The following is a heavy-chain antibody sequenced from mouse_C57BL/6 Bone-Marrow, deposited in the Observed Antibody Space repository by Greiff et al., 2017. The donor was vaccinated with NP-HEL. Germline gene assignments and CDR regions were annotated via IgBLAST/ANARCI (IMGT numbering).Heavy chain of an antibody. CDR2: IYPRSGNT. CDR1: GYTFTSYG. D-gene: IGHD1-1*01. CDR3: ARWGTKGGFDY. V-gene: IGHV1-81*01. Sequence: VKLQESGAELARPGASVKLSCKASGYTFTSYGISWVKQRTGQGLEWIGEIYPRSGNTYYNEKFKGKATLTADKSSSTAYMELRSLTSEDSAVYFCARWGTKGGFDYWGQGTTLTVSS. J-gene: IGHJ2*01.